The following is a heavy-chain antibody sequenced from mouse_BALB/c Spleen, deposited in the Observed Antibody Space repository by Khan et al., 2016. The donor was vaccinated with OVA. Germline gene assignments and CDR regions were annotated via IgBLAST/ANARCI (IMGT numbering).Heavy chain of an antibody. J-gene: IGHJ4*01. CDR1: GYTFTNYG. CDR3: ARGGIRRNGYAMDN. Sequence: QVQLQQSGPELKKPGETVKISCKASGYTFTNYGMNWVKQAPGKGLKWMGWINTNTGEPTYAEEFKGRFAFSLETSASTAYLQINNLKNEDTATYFGARGGIRRNGYAMDNWGQGTSVTVSA. D-gene: IGHD2-12*01. V-gene: IGHV9-3*02. CDR2: INTNTGEP.